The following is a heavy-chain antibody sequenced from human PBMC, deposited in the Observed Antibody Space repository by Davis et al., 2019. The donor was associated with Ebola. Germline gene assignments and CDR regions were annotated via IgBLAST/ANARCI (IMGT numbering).Heavy chain of an antibody. D-gene: IGHD3-22*01. CDR2: IYYSGST. J-gene: IGHJ3*02. CDR3: ARDSEVAYDSSGFDI. CDR1: GGSISRGGYY. V-gene: IGHV4-31*03. Sequence: SETLSLTCTVSGGSISRGGYYWSWIRQHPGKGLEWIGYIYYSGSTYYNPSLKSRVTISVDTSKNQFSLKLSSVTAADTAVYYCARDSEVAYDSSGFDIWGQGTMVIVSS.